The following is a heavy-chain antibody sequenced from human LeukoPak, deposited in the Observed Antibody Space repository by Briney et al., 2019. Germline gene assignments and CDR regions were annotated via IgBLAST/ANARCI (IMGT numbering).Heavy chain of an antibody. CDR1: GFTFSNHW. CDR2: IDERGSNA. Sequence: GGSLRLSCAACGFTFSNHWMHWVRQAPGKGLLWVSRIDERGSNALYADSVKGRFSISRDNAKNTVNLQMNSLRAEDTGVYYCIRDEALWRLDYWGQGTLVTVSS. V-gene: IGHV3-74*03. D-gene: IGHD2-21*01. J-gene: IGHJ4*02. CDR3: IRDEALWRLDY.